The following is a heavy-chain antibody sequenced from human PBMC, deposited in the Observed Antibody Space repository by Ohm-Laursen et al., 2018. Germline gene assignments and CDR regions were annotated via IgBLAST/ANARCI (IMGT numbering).Heavy chain of an antibody. Sequence: SLRLSCTASGFTFSNYAMNWVRQAPGKGLEWVSGISGSNNNTYHADSVKGRFTISRDNSKNTLYLQMNGLRAEDTAVYYCARVDPYCGGDCFAFDIWGQGTMVTVSS. CDR2: ISGSNNNT. CDR3: ARVDPYCGGDCFAFDI. D-gene: IGHD2-21*02. J-gene: IGHJ3*02. V-gene: IGHV3-23*01. CDR1: GFTFSNYA.